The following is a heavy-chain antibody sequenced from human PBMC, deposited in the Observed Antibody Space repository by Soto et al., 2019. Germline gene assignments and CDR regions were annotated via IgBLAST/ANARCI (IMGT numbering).Heavy chain of an antibody. D-gene: IGHD3-9*01. CDR3: ARLEGLATISYYFDF. CDR1: DDSINSVKYY. CDR2: IYYRGNA. V-gene: IGHV4-39*01. Sequence: QLQESGPGLVKPSETLSLTCSVSDDSINSVKYYWGWIRQPPGKGLEWIGSIYYRGNAYYNPSLQTRVTTSLDKSRSQFSLKLNSVTAAASAVYFCARLEGLATISYYFDFWGPGALVTVSS. J-gene: IGHJ4*02.